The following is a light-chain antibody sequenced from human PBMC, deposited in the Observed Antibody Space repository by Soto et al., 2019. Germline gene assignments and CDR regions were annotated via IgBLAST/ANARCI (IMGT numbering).Light chain of an antibody. CDR1: SSNIGSHT. CDR3: AAWDDSLNGHVV. V-gene: IGLV1-44*01. Sequence: QSVLTQPPSASGTPGQRVTISCSGSSSNIGSHTVNWYQQLPGTAPKLLVYSNNQRPSGVPDPFSGSESGTSASVAISGLQSEDEADYYCAAWDDSLNGHVVFGGGTKLTVL. J-gene: IGLJ2*01. CDR2: SNN.